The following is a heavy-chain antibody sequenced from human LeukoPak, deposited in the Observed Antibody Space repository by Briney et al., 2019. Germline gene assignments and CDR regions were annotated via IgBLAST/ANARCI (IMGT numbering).Heavy chain of an antibody. J-gene: IGHJ4*02. D-gene: IGHD4-17*01. Sequence: PGGSLRLSCAASGFTFSSYSMNWVRQAPGKGLEWVSYISSSSSTIYYADSVKGRFTISRDNSKNTLYLQMNSLRAEDTAVYYCAKDLTTTVPYYWGQGTLVTVSS. V-gene: IGHV3-48*01. CDR3: AKDLTTTVPYY. CDR2: ISSSSSTI. CDR1: GFTFSSYS.